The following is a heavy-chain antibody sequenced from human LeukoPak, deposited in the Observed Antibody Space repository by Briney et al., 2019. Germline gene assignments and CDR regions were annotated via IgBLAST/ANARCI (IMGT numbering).Heavy chain of an antibody. V-gene: IGHV1-46*01. Sequence: ASVKVSCKASGYTLINYHINWMRQAPGQGLEWMGTINPSNGDTNYSPKFQGRVTMTRDTSTSTVYMELSSLRSEDTAVYYCARERGGDCYFDYWGQGTLVTVSS. CDR2: INPSNGDT. J-gene: IGHJ4*02. CDR3: ARERGGDCYFDY. CDR1: GYTLINYH. D-gene: IGHD2-21*01.